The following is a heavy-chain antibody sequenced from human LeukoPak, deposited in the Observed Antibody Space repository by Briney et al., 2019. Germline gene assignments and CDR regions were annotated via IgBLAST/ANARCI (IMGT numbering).Heavy chain of an antibody. Sequence: SETLSLTCTVSGASISTQYWTWIRQPPGKGLEWIGNVYYTGSTNYNPSLKSRVSISVDTSKNQFSLKLTSVTAADTAVYYCANSLGSKNAFHIWGQGTIVTVSS. J-gene: IGHJ3*02. D-gene: IGHD4-11*01. V-gene: IGHV4-59*08. CDR2: VYYTGST. CDR3: ANSLGSKNAFHI. CDR1: GASISTQY.